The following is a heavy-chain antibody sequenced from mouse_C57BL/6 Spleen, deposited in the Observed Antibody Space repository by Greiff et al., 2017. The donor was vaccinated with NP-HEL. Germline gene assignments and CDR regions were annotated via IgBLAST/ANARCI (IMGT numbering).Heavy chain of an antibody. CDR2: IYPRSGNT. V-gene: IGHV1-81*01. Sequence: QVQLQQSGAELARPGASVKLSCKASGYTFTSYGISWVKQRTGQGLEWIGEIYPRSGNTYYNEKFKGKATLTAYKSSSTAYMELRSLTSEDSAFYYCTRSTLFLAMDYWGQGTSVTVSS. D-gene: IGHD2-1*01. CDR3: TRSTLFLAMDY. CDR1: GYTFTSYG. J-gene: IGHJ4*01.